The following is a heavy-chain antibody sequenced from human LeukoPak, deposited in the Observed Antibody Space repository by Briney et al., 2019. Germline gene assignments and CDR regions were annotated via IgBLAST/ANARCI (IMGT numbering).Heavy chain of an antibody. CDR2: ISGSGGST. CDR1: GFTFSSYA. Sequence: PGGSLRLSCAASGFTFSSYAMSWVRQAPGKGLEWVSAISGSGGSTYYADSVKGRFTISRDNAKNSLYLQMNSLRAEDAAVYYCARDPVCDYWGQGTLVTVSS. V-gene: IGHV3-23*01. J-gene: IGHJ4*02. CDR3: ARDPVCDY.